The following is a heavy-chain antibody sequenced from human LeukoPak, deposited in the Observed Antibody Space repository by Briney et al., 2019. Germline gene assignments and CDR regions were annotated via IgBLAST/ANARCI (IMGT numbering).Heavy chain of an antibody. D-gene: IGHD3-10*01. V-gene: IGHV4-59*01. Sequence: SETLSLTCAVYGGSFSGYYWSWIRQPPGKGLEWIGYIYYSGSTNYNPSLKSRVTISVDTSKNQFSLKLSSVTAADTAVYYCARGMGFFDYWGQRTLVTVSS. CDR3: ARGMGFFDY. CDR1: GGSFSGYY. CDR2: IYYSGST. J-gene: IGHJ4*02.